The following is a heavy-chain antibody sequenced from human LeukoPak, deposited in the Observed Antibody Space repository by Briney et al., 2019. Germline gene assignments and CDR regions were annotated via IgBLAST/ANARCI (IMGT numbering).Heavy chain of an antibody. CDR3: ARGGYYGSGSYFYY. V-gene: IGHV1-46*01. CDR1: GYTFTSNY. CDR2: ISPSGGST. Sequence: ASVKVSCKAFGYTFTSNYMHWVRQAPGQGPEWMGVISPSGGSTTYAQKFQGRVTLTRDMSTSTDYLELSSLRSEDTAVYYCARGGYYGSGSYFYYWGQGTLVTVSS. D-gene: IGHD3-10*01. J-gene: IGHJ4*02.